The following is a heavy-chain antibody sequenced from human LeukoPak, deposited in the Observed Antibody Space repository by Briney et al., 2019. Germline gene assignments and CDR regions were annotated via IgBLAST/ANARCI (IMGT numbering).Heavy chain of an antibody. V-gene: IGHV3-30*18. J-gene: IGHJ4*02. CDR1: GFTFSSYG. CDR2: ISHDGRSK. D-gene: IGHD4-11*01. Sequence: PGGSLRLSCAASGFTFSSYGMHWVRQAPGKGLEWVAVISHDGRSKYYADSVKGQFTISRDNSENTLYLQMNSLRAEDTAVYYCAKEGTTFTSRRIDSWGQGTLVTVSS. CDR3: AKEGTTFTSRRIDS.